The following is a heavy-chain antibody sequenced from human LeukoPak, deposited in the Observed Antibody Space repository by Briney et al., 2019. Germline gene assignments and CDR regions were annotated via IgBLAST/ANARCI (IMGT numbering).Heavy chain of an antibody. CDR2: TYYSGST. CDR3: ARADTPWDAFDI. D-gene: IGHD2-2*02. CDR1: GGSISSYY. Sequence: PSETLSLTCTVSGGSISSYYWSWIRQPPGKGLEWIGYTYYSGSTNYNPSLKSRVTISVDTSKNQFSLKLSSVTAADTAVYYCARADTPWDAFDIWGQGTMVTVSS. V-gene: IGHV4-59*01. J-gene: IGHJ3*02.